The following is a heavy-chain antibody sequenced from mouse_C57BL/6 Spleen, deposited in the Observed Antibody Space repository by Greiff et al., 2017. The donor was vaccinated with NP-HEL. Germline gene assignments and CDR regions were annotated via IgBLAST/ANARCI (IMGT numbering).Heavy chain of an antibody. CDR3: TPQFITTVVADAY. Sequence: EVQLQQSGAELVRPGASVKLSCTASGFNIKDDYMHWVKQRPEQGLEWIGWIDPENGDTEYASKFQGKATITADTSSNTAYLQLSSLPSEDTAVYYCTPQFITTVVADAYWGQGTLVTVSA. V-gene: IGHV14-4*01. D-gene: IGHD1-1*01. J-gene: IGHJ3*01. CDR2: IDPENGDT. CDR1: GFNIKDDY.